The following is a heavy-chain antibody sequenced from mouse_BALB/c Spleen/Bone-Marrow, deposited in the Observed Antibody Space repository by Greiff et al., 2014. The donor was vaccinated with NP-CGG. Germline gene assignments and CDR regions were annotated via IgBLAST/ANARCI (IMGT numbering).Heavy chain of an antibody. D-gene: IGHD2-2*01. CDR2: INPNNGGT. J-gene: IGHJ3*01. CDR1: GYTFTEYT. Sequence: DVQLQESGPEVVKPGASVKISCKTSGYTFTEYTMHWVKQSHGKSLEWIGGINPNNGGTTYNQKFKGKATLTVDKSSSTAYMELRSLTFEDSAVYYCARSYGYERSWFAYWGQGTLVTVSA. V-gene: IGHV1-18*01. CDR3: ARSYGYERSWFAY.